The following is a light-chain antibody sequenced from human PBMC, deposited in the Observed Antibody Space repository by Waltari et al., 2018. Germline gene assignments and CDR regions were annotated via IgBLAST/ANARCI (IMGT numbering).Light chain of an antibody. CDR1: SSDVGTYKF. CDR3: NSYTTSGTVV. CDR2: DAT. J-gene: IGLJ2*01. Sequence: QSALTQPASVSGSPGPSITISCPGTSSDVGTYKFVSWYPQPPGKVPKLNIYDATDRPSGVSSRFSGSKSGNTASLTISGLQAEDEGDYYCNSYTTSGTVVFGGGTKLTVL. V-gene: IGLV2-14*03.